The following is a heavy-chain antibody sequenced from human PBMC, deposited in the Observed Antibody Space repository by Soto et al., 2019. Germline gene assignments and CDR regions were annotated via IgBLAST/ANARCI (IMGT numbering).Heavy chain of an antibody. CDR3: ARKLPSSYYFDY. Sequence: SETLSLTCAVYGGSFSGYYWSWIRQPPGKGLEWIGEINHSGSTNYNPSLKSRVTISVDTSKNQFSLKLSSVTAADTAVYYCARKLPSSYYFDYWGQGTLVNVSS. D-gene: IGHD2-15*01. CDR2: INHSGST. V-gene: IGHV4-34*01. CDR1: GGSFSGYY. J-gene: IGHJ4*02.